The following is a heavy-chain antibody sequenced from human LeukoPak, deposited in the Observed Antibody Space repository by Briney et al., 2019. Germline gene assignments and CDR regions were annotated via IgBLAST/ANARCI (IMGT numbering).Heavy chain of an antibody. CDR3: ASNYDSSDDAFDI. Sequence: GESLRLSCAASGFTVSSNYMSWVRQAPGKGLEWVSVIYSGGSTYYADSVKGRFTISRDNSKNTLYLQMNSLRAEDTAVYYCASNYDSSDDAFDIWGQGTMVTVSS. V-gene: IGHV3-66*01. CDR1: GFTVSSNY. D-gene: IGHD3-22*01. J-gene: IGHJ3*02. CDR2: IYSGGST.